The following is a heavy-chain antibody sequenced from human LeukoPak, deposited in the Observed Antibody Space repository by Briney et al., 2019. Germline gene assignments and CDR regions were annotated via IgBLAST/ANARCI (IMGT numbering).Heavy chain of an antibody. CDR2: IIPIFGTA. J-gene: IGHJ5*02. Sequence: GASVKVSCKASGGTFSSYAISWVRQAPGQGLEWMGGIIPIFGTANYAQKFQGRVTITADKSTSTAYMELSSLRSEDTAVYYCATDSFELRYSGQNWFDPRGQGTLVTVSS. V-gene: IGHV1-69*06. CDR3: ATDSFELRYSGQNWFDP. CDR1: GGTFSSYA. D-gene: IGHD3-9*01.